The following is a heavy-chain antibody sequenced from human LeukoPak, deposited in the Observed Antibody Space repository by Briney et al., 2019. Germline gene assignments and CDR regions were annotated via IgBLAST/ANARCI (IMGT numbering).Heavy chain of an antibody. CDR1: GFTVSSNY. CDR2: IYSGGST. Sequence: AGGSLRLSCAASGFTVSSNYMSWVRQAPGKGLEWVSVIYSGGSTYYADSVKGRFTISRDNSKNTLYLQMNSLRAEDTAVYYCATSPEHIAAAGDYWGQGTLVTVSS. D-gene: IGHD6-13*01. V-gene: IGHV3-53*01. J-gene: IGHJ4*02. CDR3: ATSPEHIAAAGDY.